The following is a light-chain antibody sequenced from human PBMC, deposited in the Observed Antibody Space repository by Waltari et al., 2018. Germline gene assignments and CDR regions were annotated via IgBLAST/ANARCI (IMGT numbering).Light chain of an antibody. CDR2: GAI. Sequence: DIQMTQSPSSLSASIGDRVNITCRASQSIRRSLSWYQQNAGKSPRLLIFGAISLQSGVPSRFSGTDSGTDFTLTISSLQPEDSAMYYCQQNYNAPPTFGGGTKVEIK. V-gene: IGKV1-39*01. J-gene: IGKJ4*01. CDR3: QQNYNAPPT. CDR1: QSIRRS.